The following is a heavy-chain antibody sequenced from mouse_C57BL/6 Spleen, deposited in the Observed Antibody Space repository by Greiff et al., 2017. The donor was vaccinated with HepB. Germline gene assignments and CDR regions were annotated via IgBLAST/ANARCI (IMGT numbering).Heavy chain of an antibody. V-gene: IGHV2-6-1*01. CDR1: GFSLTSYG. CDR3: ARHSPDGYYAFGYYAMDY. CDR2: IWSDGST. J-gene: IGHJ4*01. D-gene: IGHD2-3*01. Sequence: QVQLKESGPGLVAPSQSLSITCTVSGFSLTSYGVHWVRQPPGKGLEWLVVIWSDGSTTYNSALKSRLSISKDNSKSQVFLKMNSLQTDDTAMYYCARHSPDGYYAFGYYAMDYWGQGTSVTVSS.